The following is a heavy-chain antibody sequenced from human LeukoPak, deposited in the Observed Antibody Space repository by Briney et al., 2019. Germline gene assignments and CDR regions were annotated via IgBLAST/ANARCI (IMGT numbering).Heavy chain of an antibody. CDR1: GFTFSTYN. CDR3: ARDFYGDWAFDI. J-gene: IGHJ3*02. D-gene: IGHD4-17*01. V-gene: IGHV3-48*02. Sequence: GGSLRLSCAASGFTFSTYNMNWVRPAPGKGLGWVSYISSSSSTIYYADSVKGRFTISRDNAKNSLYLQMNSLRDEDTAVYYCARDFYGDWAFDIWGQGTMVTVSS. CDR2: ISSSSSTI.